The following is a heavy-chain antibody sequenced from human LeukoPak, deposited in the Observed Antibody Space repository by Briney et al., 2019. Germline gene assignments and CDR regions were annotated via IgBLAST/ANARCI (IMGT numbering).Heavy chain of an antibody. CDR2: IIPIFGTT. J-gene: IGHJ4*02. CDR3: ATGLGYCSSTSCARVAY. V-gene: IGHV1-69*06. D-gene: IGHD2-2*01. CDR1: GDTFTSYA. Sequence: SVKVSCKASGDTFTSYAISWVRQAPGQGLEWMGGIIPIFGTTNYAQKFQGRVTITADKSTSTAYMELSSLRSEDTAVYYCATGLGYCSSTSCARVAYWGQGTLVTVSS.